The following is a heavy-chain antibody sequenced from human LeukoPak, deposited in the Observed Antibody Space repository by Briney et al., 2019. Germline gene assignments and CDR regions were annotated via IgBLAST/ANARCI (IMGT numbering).Heavy chain of an antibody. CDR2: ISSSGSTI. Sequence: LSLTCTVSGGSISSSSYYWGWIRQAPGKGLEWVSYISSSGSTIYYADSVKGRFTISRDNAKNSLYLQMNSLRAEDTAVYYCAREGMTTVANFDYWGQGTLVTVSS. D-gene: IGHD4-23*01. CDR3: AREGMTTVANFDY. CDR1: GGSISSSSYY. J-gene: IGHJ4*02. V-gene: IGHV3-11*01.